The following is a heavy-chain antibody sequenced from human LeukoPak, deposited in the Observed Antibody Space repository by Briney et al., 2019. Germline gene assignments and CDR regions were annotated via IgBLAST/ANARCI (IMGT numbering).Heavy chain of an antibody. Sequence: PGGSLRLSCAASGFTFSSYWMHWVRRAPGKGLVWVSRINSDGSSTSYADSVKGRFTISRDNAKNTLYLQMNSLRAEDTAVYYCARVILGSRDFDYWGQGTLVTVSS. CDR1: GFTFSSYW. CDR2: INSDGSST. J-gene: IGHJ4*02. D-gene: IGHD3-16*02. CDR3: ARVILGSRDFDY. V-gene: IGHV3-74*01.